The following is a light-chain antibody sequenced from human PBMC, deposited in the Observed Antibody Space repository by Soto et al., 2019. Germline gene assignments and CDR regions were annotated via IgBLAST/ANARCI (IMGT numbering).Light chain of an antibody. CDR3: QTWGTGIVV. Sequence: QSVLTQSPSASASLGASVKLTCTLSSGHSSDAIAWHQQQPEKGPRFLMNLNSDGSHTNGDGIPDRFSGSSSGAERYLTISSLQSEDEADYYCQTWGTGIVVFGGGTKLTVL. V-gene: IGLV4-69*01. J-gene: IGLJ2*01. CDR2: LNSDGSH. CDR1: SGHSSDA.